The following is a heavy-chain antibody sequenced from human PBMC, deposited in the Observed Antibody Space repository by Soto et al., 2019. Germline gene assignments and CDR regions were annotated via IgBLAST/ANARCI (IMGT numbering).Heavy chain of an antibody. Sequence: GGSLRLSCAASGFTFSSYSMNWVRQAPGKGLKWVSYISSSSSTIYYADSVKGRFTISRDNAKNSLYLQMNSLRAEDTAVYYCARDGLVATIRPDAFDIWGQGTMVTVSS. CDR3: ARDGLVATIRPDAFDI. CDR1: GFTFSSYS. D-gene: IGHD5-12*01. V-gene: IGHV3-48*01. CDR2: ISSSSSTI. J-gene: IGHJ3*02.